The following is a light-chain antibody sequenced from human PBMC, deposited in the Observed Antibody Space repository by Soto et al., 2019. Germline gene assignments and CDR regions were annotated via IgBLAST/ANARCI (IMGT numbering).Light chain of an antibody. J-gene: IGKJ4*01. CDR1: QSISSS. CDR2: KAS. V-gene: IGKV1-5*03. Sequence: DIQMTQSPSTLSAFVGDRVTLTCRASQSISSSLAWYQQKPGKAPKLLIYKASSLESGVPSKFSGSGSGTEFTLTISNLQPEDFATYYCQQYYRDFLTFGGGTKVDIK. CDR3: QQYYRDFLT.